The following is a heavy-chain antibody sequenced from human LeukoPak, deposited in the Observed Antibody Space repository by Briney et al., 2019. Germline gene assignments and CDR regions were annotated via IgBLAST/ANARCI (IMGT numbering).Heavy chain of an antibody. CDR2: ISGNGGST. V-gene: IGHV3-64D*06. Sequence: GGSLRLSCSASGFTFSNYGMHWVRQAPGKGLEYVSAISGNGGSTHYADSVKGRFTISRDNSKNTLYLQMSSLRAEDTAVYYCVKEHCSSTSCFYFDYWGQGTLVTVSS. CDR1: GFTFSNYG. D-gene: IGHD2-2*01. CDR3: VKEHCSSTSCFYFDY. J-gene: IGHJ4*02.